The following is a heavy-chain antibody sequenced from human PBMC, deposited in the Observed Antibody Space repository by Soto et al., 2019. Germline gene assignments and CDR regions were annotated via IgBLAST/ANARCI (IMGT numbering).Heavy chain of an antibody. CDR2: IDPSDSYT. J-gene: IGHJ5*02. D-gene: IGHD6-19*01. CDR1: GYSFTSYW. Sequence: GESLKISCKGSGYSFTSYWISWVRQMPGKGLEWMGRIDPSDSYTNYSPSFQGHVTISADKSISTAYLQWSSLKASDTAMFYFARRRYSSGWTASPVNWFDPWGQGTLVTVSS. CDR3: ARRRYSSGWTASPVNWFDP. V-gene: IGHV5-10-1*01.